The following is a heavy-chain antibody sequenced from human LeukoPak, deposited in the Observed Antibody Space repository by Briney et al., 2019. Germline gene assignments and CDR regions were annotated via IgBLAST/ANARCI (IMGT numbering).Heavy chain of an antibody. CDR3: ARPYGRGYSYGYNWFDP. D-gene: IGHD5-18*01. V-gene: IGHV4-39*01. CDR2: IYYSGST. CDR1: GGSISSSTYY. Sequence: SETLSLTCTVSGGSISSSTYYWGWIRQPPGKGLEWIGSIYYSGSTYYNPSLKSRVTISVDMSKNQFSLKLSSVTAADTAAYYCARPYGRGYSYGYNWFDPWGQGTLVTVSS. J-gene: IGHJ5*02.